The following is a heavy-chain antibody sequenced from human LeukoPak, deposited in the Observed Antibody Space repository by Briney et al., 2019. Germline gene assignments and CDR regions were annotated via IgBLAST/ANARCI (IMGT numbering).Heavy chain of an antibody. J-gene: IGHJ4*02. CDR2: IHSGGST. Sequence: GGSLRLSCVASEFTISNSRVNWVRQAPGKGLEWVSLIHSGGSTDYADSVKGRFTISRDISKNTVYPQMNSLRAEDTAVYYCAKVLRELWSPFDYWGQGILVTVSS. V-gene: IGHV3-53*01. CDR1: EFTISNSR. CDR3: AKVLRELWSPFDY. D-gene: IGHD5-18*01.